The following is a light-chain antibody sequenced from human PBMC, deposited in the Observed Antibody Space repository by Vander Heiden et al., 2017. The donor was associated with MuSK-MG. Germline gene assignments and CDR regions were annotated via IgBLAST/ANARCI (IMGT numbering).Light chain of an antibody. V-gene: IGKV1-NL1*01. CDR2: DAS. Sequence: DIQMTQSPSSLSASVGDRVTITCRASQGISNALAWYQQKAGKAPKLLMYDASRLESGVPSRFSGSGSGTDYILTISSLQPEDVVIYYCKQDDSNPYTFGQGTKVXIK. CDR1: QGISNA. J-gene: IGKJ2*01. CDR3: KQDDSNPYT.